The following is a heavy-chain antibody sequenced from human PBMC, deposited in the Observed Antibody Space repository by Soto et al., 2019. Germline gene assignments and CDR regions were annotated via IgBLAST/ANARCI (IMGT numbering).Heavy chain of an antibody. CDR2: ISDSSSTI. J-gene: IGHJ5*02. CDR1: GFTFSDYY. Sequence: QEQLVESGGGLVKPGGSLRLSCAASGFTFSDYYMSWIRQAPGKGLEWVSHISDSSSTIYYADSVKGRFTISRDNAKNSLYLHMSSLRAEDTAVYYCARDTAFVASGLFDPWGQGTLVTVSS. D-gene: IGHD3-22*01. CDR3: ARDTAFVASGLFDP. V-gene: IGHV3-11*01.